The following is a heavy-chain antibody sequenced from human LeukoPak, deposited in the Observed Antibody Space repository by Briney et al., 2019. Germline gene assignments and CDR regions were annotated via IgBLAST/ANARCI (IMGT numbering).Heavy chain of an antibody. Sequence: GGSLRLSCAVSGFTISSYSMNCVRQAPGKGLEWISYFSTSSGTISYADSVKGRFTISIDNAKNSLYLQMNSLRAEDTAVYYCARDSMYPFDIWGQGTMVTVSS. CDR3: ARDSMYPFDI. J-gene: IGHJ3*02. CDR2: FSTSSGTI. D-gene: IGHD2-2*01. V-gene: IGHV3-48*01. CDR1: GFTISSYS.